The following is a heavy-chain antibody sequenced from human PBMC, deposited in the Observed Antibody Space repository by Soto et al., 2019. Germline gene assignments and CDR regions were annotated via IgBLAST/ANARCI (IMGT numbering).Heavy chain of an antibody. CDR1: GDSMTSGGYY. Sequence: LSLTCSVSGDSMTSGGYYWSWVRHHPGKGLEWVGSIYYTGDTYFNPSLKSRITVSMDTSKNEFSLKLTSVTSADTAVYFCARGAPRLRDAPTYFHFWGQGTLVTVSS. V-gene: IGHV4-31*03. CDR3: ARGAPRLRDAPTYFHF. D-gene: IGHD2-2*01. J-gene: IGHJ4*02. CDR2: IYYTGDT.